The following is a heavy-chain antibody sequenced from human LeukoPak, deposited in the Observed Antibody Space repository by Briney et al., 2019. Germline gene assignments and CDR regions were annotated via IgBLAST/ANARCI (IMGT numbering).Heavy chain of an antibody. CDR1: GGSISSYY. D-gene: IGHD2-15*01. J-gene: IGHJ6*02. CDR3: AKVGVGGYCSGGSCPTISYYYYGMDV. CDR2: IYYSGST. V-gene: IGHV4-59*01. Sequence: SETLSLTCTVSGGSISSYYWSWMRQPPGKGLECIGYIYYSGSTNYNPSLKSRVTISVDTSKNQFSLKLSSVTAADTAVYYCAKVGVGGYCSGGSCPTISYYYYGMDVWGQGTTVTVSS.